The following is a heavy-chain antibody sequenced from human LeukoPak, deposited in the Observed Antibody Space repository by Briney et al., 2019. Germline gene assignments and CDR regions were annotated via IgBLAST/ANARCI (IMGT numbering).Heavy chain of an antibody. D-gene: IGHD3-16*01. CDR3: ARDFVRGSERVMGVDY. V-gene: IGHV1-18*01. CDR1: GYTFTSYG. Sequence: ASVKVSCKASGYTFTSYGINWVRQAPGQGLEWMGWISAYNGNTNYAQKLQGRVTMTTDTSTSTAYMELRSLRSDDTAVYYCARDFVRGSERVMGVDYWGQGTLVTVSS. CDR2: ISAYNGNT. J-gene: IGHJ4*02.